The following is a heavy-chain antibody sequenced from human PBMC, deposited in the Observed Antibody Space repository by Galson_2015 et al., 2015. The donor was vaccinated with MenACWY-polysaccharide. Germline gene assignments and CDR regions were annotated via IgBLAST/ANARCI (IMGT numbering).Heavy chain of an antibody. CDR1: GFTFSTYW. CDR2: IKSDGSST. CDR3: ARGYSAYD. D-gene: IGHD5-12*01. V-gene: IGHV3-74*01. Sequence: SLRLSCAASGFTFSTYWMHWVRQAPGRGLVWVSRIKSDGSSTNYADSVKGRFTISRDNAKNTLYLRMNSLRAEDTALYYCARGYSAYDWGQGTLVTVSA. J-gene: IGHJ4*02.